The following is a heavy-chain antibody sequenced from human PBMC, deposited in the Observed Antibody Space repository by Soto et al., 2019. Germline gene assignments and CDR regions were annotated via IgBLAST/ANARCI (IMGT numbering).Heavy chain of an antibody. V-gene: IGHV1-3*01. J-gene: IGHJ6*02. CDR2: INAGNGNT. Sequence: GASVKVSCKASGGTFSSYTISWVRQAPGQRLEWMGWINAGNGNTKYSQKFQGRVTITRDTSASTAYMELSSLRSEDTAVYYCARDPSYYGMDAWGQGTTVTVSS. CDR1: GGTFSSYT. CDR3: ARDPSYYGMDA.